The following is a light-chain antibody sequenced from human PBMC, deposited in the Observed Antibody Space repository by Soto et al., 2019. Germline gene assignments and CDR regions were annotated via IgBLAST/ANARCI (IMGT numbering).Light chain of an antibody. Sequence: QSVLTQPASVSGSPGQSITISCTGTSSDVGNYNVVSWYQQHPGKAPKLMIYEAKKRPSGVSNRFSGSKSGNTASLTISRLQAEDEADYYCCSYAGSSTPVLFGGGTKVTVL. CDR2: EAK. V-gene: IGLV2-23*01. CDR1: SSDVGNYNV. CDR3: CSYAGSSTPVL. J-gene: IGLJ2*01.